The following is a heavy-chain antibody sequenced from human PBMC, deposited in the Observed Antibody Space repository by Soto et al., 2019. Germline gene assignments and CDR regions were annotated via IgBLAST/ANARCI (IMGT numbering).Heavy chain of an antibody. CDR1: GYTFNKYP. Sequence: ASVKVSCKSSGYTFNKYPIHWVRQAPGQGLEWMGWINPGNGDTGYSQKFQDRVTITRDTSASTAYMELSSLRSEDTAVYYCARKDYYDSGMYYFDYWGQGTLVTVSS. D-gene: IGHD3-22*01. CDR2: INPGNGDT. J-gene: IGHJ4*02. CDR3: ARKDYYDSGMYYFDY. V-gene: IGHV1-3*01.